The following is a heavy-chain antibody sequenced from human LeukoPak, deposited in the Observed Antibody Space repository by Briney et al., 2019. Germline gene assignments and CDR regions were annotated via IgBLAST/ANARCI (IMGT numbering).Heavy chain of an antibody. V-gene: IGHV1-8*03. J-gene: IGHJ4*02. CDR3: ARSLRSGRAVVTLGY. Sequence: GASVKVSCKVSGYTFTSYAMHWVRQATGQGLEWMGWMNPNSGNTGYAQKFQGRVTITRNTSISTAYMELSSLRSEDTAVYYCARSLRSGRAVVTLGYWGQGTLVIVSS. CDR1: GYTFTSYA. CDR2: MNPNSGNT. D-gene: IGHD4-23*01.